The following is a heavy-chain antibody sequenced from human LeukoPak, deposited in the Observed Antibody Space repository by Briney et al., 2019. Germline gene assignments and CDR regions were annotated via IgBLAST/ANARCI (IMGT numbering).Heavy chain of an antibody. D-gene: IGHD3-10*01. CDR2: ISSSSSYI. CDR1: GFTFSSYS. Sequence: PGGSLRLSCAASGFTFSSYSMNWVRQAPGKGLEWVSSISSSSSYIYYADSVKGRFTISRDNAKNSLYLQMNSLRAEDTAVYYCARENRFGELSLSSWGQGTLVTVSS. CDR3: ARENRFGELSLSS. V-gene: IGHV3-21*01. J-gene: IGHJ4*02.